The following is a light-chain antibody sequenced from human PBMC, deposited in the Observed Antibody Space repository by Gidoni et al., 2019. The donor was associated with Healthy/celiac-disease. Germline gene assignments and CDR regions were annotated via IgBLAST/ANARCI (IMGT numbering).Light chain of an antibody. CDR3: QQYYSTPYT. V-gene: IGKV4-1*01. Sequence: IVMTQSPDSLALSLGERATINCKSSQSVVYSSTNKNYLAWYQQKPGQPPKLLIYWASTGESGVPDRVRGSGSGTDFTLTISSMQAEDVVVDYCQQYYSTPYTFGQGTKLEIK. J-gene: IGKJ2*01. CDR1: QSVVYSSTNKNY. CDR2: WAS.